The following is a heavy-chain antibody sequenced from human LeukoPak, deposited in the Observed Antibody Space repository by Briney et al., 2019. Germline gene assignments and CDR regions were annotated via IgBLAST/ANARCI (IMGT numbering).Heavy chain of an antibody. J-gene: IGHJ4*02. Sequence: PSETLSLTCAVYGGSFSGYYWSWIRQPPGKGLEWIGEINHSGSTNYNPSLKSRVTISVDTSKNQFSLKLSSVTAADTAVYYCARGAPYSSGWPKSGGYFDYWGQGTLVTVSS. CDR2: INHSGST. CDR1: GGSFSGYY. D-gene: IGHD6-19*01. CDR3: ARGAPYSSGWPKSGGYFDY. V-gene: IGHV4-34*01.